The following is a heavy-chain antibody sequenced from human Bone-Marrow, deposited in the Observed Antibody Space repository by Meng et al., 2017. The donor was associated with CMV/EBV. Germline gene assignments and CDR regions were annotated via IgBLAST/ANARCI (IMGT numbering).Heavy chain of an antibody. CDR3: ARDLREARYYYGMDV. CDR1: GFTFSDYY. Sequence: GESLKISCAASGFTFSDYYMSWIRQAPGKGLEWVSYISSSGSTIYYADSVKGRFTISRDNAKNSLYLQMNSLRAGDTAVYYCARDLREARYYYGMDVWGQGTTVTVSS. CDR2: ISSSGSTI. D-gene: IGHD1-26*01. J-gene: IGHJ6*02. V-gene: IGHV3-11*04.